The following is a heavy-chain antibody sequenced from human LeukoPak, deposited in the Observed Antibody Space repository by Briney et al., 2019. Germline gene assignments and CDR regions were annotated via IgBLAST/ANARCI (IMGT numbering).Heavy chain of an antibody. CDR1: GGSISSSSYY. Sequence: SETLSLTCTVSGGSISSSSYYWGWIRQPPGNGLEWIGSIYYTGSTYYNPSLKSRVTISVDTSKNQFSLKLSSVTAADTAVYYCARLYYYGSGSTRVEWFDPWGQGTLVTVSS. J-gene: IGHJ5*02. V-gene: IGHV4-39*01. CDR3: ARLYYYGSGSTRVEWFDP. CDR2: IYYTGST. D-gene: IGHD3-10*01.